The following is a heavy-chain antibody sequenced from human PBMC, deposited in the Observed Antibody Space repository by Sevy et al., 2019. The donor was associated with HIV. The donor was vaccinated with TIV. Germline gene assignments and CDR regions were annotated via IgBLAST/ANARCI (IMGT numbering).Heavy chain of an antibody. CDR3: AREAVLIARVIASYGMDV. CDR2: MSYNGNKK. CDR1: GFSFSRSP. J-gene: IGHJ6*02. V-gene: IGHV3-30*04. Sequence: GGSLRLSCATSGFSFSRSPMHWVRQAPGKGLEWVAVMSYNGNKKYNEDSVKGRFTISRDDPKNTLYLQMNSLRVEDTAVYYCAREAVLIARVIASYGMDVWGQGTTVTVSS. D-gene: IGHD2-21*01.